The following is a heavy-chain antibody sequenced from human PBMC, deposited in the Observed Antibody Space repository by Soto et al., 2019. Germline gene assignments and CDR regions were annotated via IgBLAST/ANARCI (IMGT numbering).Heavy chain of an antibody. J-gene: IGHJ5*02. D-gene: IGHD2-15*01. CDR1: GGSISSGDYY. V-gene: IGHV4-30-4*01. Sequence: SETLSLTCTVSGGSISSGDYYWSWIRQPPGKGLEWIGYIYYSGSTYYNPSLKSRVTISVDTSKNQFSLKLSSVTAADTAVYYCARAGVANWFDPWGQGTLVTVSS. CDR3: ARAGVANWFDP. CDR2: IYYSGST.